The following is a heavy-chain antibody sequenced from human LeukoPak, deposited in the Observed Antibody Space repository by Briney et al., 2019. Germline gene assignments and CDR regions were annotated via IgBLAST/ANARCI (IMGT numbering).Heavy chain of an antibody. Sequence: PGKSPRLSCAASGFTFSSFGMHWVRQAPGKGLEWVAVIWYDGSEKFYADSVKGRFTISRDNSKNTLYLQMNSLRVEDTAAYYCARGGNAFDIWGQGTVVTVSS. CDR1: GFTFSSFG. V-gene: IGHV3-33*01. J-gene: IGHJ3*02. D-gene: IGHD1-14*01. CDR3: ARGGNAFDI. CDR2: IWYDGSEK.